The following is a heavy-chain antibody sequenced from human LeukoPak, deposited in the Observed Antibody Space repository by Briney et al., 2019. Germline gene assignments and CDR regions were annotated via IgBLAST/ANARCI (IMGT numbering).Heavy chain of an antibody. V-gene: IGHV1-2*02. J-gene: IGHJ3*02. CDR2: INPNSGGT. D-gene: IGHD3-22*01. CDR3: ARGYYYDSSGYYGNGAFDI. Sequence: ASVQVSCKASGYTFTGYYMHWVRQAPGQGLEWMGWINPNSGGTNYAQKFQGRVTMTRDTSISTAYMELSRLRSDDTAVQYCARGYYYDSSGYYGNGAFDIWGQGTMVTVSS. CDR1: GYTFTGYY.